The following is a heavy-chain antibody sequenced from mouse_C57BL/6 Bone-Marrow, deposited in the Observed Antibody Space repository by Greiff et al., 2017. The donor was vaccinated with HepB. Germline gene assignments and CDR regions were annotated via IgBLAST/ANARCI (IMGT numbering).Heavy chain of an antibody. V-gene: IGHV1-66*01. D-gene: IGHD2-5*01. CDR1: GYSFTSYY. J-gene: IGHJ3*01. CDR3: ARTYSNLAWFAY. Sequence: VQLQQSGPELVKPGASVKISCKASGYSFTSYYIHWVKQRPGQGLEWIGWIYPGSGNTKYNEKFKGKATLTADTSSSTAYMQLSSLTSEDSAVYYCARTYSNLAWFAYWGQGTLVTVSA. CDR2: IYPGSGNT.